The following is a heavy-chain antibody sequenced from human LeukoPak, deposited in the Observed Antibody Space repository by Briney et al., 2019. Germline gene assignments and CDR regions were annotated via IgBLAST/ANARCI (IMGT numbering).Heavy chain of an antibody. D-gene: IGHD3-22*01. CDR3: TRRSGDDNSGYYDY. CDR1: GLSFSGSA. CDR2: VRSKSNSYGT. V-gene: IGHV3-73*01. Sequence: GRSLRLSCAASGLSFSGSAMHWVRQASGKGREWVGRVRSKSNSYGTAYSASVKGRFTITRDDSKNTAYLQMNSLKTEDTAIYYCTRRSGDDNSGYYDYWGQGALVTVSS. J-gene: IGHJ4*02.